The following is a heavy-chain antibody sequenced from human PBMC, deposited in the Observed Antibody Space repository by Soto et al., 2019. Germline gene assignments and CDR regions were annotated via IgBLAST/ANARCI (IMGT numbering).Heavy chain of an antibody. CDR1: GFTLHSHA. V-gene: IGHV3-23*01. J-gene: IGHJ4*02. D-gene: IGHD2-15*01. CDR2: LTVGAIDT. CDR3: ATNRECSGGGCQTRIS. Sequence: GGSLRLSCAASGFTLHSHAMSWVRQAPGKGLEWVSGLTVGAIDTSYADSVQGRFTISGDNSQNVLYLQMNNLRVDDTATYYCATNRECSGGGCQTRISWGQGTLVTVSS.